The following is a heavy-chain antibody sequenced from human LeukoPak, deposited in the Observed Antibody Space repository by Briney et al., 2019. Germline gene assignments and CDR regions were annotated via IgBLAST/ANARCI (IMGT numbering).Heavy chain of an antibody. Sequence: GGSLRLSCAASGFTFSSYGMHWVRQAPGKGLEWVAVISYDGSNKYYADSVKGRFTISRDNSKNTLYLQMNSLRAEDTAVYYCAKAGATGPAFPYDYWGQGTLVTVSS. D-gene: IGHD1-1*01. J-gene: IGHJ4*02. V-gene: IGHV3-30*18. CDR1: GFTFSSYG. CDR2: ISYDGSNK. CDR3: AKAGATGPAFPYDY.